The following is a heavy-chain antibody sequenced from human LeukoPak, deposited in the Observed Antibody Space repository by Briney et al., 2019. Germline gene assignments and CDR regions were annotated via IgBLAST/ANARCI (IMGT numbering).Heavy chain of an antibody. V-gene: IGHV3-23*01. J-gene: IGHJ4*02. D-gene: IGHD6-13*01. CDR3: AKDAAGPEY. CDR1: GLAFSTSF. CDR2: ISASVSST. Sequence: GGSLRHSCAASGLAFSTSFLSWVRPAPGKGRYWVSGISASVSSTYYADSVKGRFTISRDNSKNTLYLQMNSLRAEDTAVYYCAKDAAGPEYWGQGTLVTVSS.